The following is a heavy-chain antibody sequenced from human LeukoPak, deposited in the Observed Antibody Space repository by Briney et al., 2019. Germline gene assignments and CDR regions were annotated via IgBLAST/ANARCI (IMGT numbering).Heavy chain of an antibody. D-gene: IGHD3-3*01. V-gene: IGHV1-8*01. CDR2: MNPNSGNT. CDR3: ARVYYDFWSGYYAPLYYYYMDV. J-gene: IGHJ6*03. CDR1: GYTFTSYD. Sequence: ASVKVSCKASGYTFTSYDISWVRQATGQGLEWMGWMNPNSGNTGYAQKFQGRVTMTRNTSISTAYMELSSLRSEDTAVYYCARVYYDFWSGYYAPLYYYYMDVWGKGTTVTVSS.